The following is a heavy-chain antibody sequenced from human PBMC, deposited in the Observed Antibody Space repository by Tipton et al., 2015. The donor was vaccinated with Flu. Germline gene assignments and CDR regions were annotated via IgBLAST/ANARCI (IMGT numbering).Heavy chain of an antibody. J-gene: IGHJ4*02. CDR2: IHDSGSA. CDR3: ATEYRGGGNRYYFDY. CDR1: GGSISGYY. D-gene: IGHD4-23*01. V-gene: IGHV4-59*08. Sequence: TLSLTCTVSGGSISGYYWSWIRQPPGKRLEWMGHIHDSGSANYSPSLKSRVTMSVDSPKNQFSLKLSSVTAADTAVYYCATEYRGGGNRYYFDYWGQGTLVTVSS.